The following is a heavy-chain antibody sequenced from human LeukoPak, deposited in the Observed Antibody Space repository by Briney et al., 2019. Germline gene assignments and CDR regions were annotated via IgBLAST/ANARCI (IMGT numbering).Heavy chain of an antibody. CDR1: GFTFSSYW. CDR3: ARGVGSYYNTPLGY. CDR2: INSDGSST. V-gene: IGHV3-74*01. D-gene: IGHD3-10*01. J-gene: IGHJ4*02. Sequence: PGGSLRLSCAASGFTFSSYWMHWVRQAPGKGLVWVSRINSDGSSTDYADSVKGRFTISRDNAKNTLYLQMNSLRAEDTAVYYCARGVGSYYNTPLGYWGQGTLVTVSS.